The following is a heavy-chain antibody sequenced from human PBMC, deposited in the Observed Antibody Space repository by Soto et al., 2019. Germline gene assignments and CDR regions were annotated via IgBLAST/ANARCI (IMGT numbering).Heavy chain of an antibody. D-gene: IGHD3-10*01. CDR1: GYTFTAYY. V-gene: IGHV1-2*02. Sequence: ASVKVSCKTSGYTFTAYYMHWLRQAPGHGLEWLGWTSPRTGGAKYSHKFQGRVSMTRNTSITTAYMELTGLSTDDTAVYYCARSSGSYSKWFDSWGQGTLVTVFS. CDR3: ARSSGSYSKWFDS. J-gene: IGHJ5*01. CDR2: TSPRTGGA.